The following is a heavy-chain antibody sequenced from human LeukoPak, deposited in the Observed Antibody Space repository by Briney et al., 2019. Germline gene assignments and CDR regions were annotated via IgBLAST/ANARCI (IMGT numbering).Heavy chain of an antibody. D-gene: IGHD1-26*01. CDR1: GGSISSSSYY. CDR3: ARHLSGSYYPYYFDY. Sequence: SETLSLTCTVSGGSISSSSYYWGWIRQPPGKGLEWIGSIYYSGSTYYNPSLKSRVTISVDTSKNQFSLKLSSVTAADTAVYYCARHLSGSYYPYYFDYWGQGTLVTVSS. V-gene: IGHV4-39*01. CDR2: IYYSGST. J-gene: IGHJ4*02.